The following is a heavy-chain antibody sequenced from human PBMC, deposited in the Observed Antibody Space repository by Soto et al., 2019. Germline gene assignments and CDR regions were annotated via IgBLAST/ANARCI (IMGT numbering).Heavy chain of an antibody. J-gene: IGHJ6*02. D-gene: IGHD1-26*01. V-gene: IGHV3-43*01. CDR1: GFTFDDYT. CDR3: AKDIRVGAKSGYYYYGMDV. CDR2: ISWDGGST. Sequence: PGGSLRLSCAASGFTFDDYTMHWVRQAPGKGLEWVSLISWDGGSTYYADSVKGRFTISRDNSKNSLYLQMNSLRTEDTALYYCAKDIRVGAKSGYYYYGMDVWGQGTTVTVSS.